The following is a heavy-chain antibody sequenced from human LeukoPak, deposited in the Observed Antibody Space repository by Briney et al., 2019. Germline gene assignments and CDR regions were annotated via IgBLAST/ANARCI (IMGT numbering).Heavy chain of an antibody. D-gene: IGHD6-6*01. CDR1: GFTVSSNY. Sequence: PGGSLRLSCAASGFTVSSNYMSWVRQAPGKGLEWVSSISSSSSYIYYADSVKGRFTISRDNAKNSLYLQMNSLRAEDTAVYYCAREVEYSSSSIDLGYWGQGTLVTVSS. V-gene: IGHV3-21*01. CDR2: ISSSSSYI. J-gene: IGHJ4*02. CDR3: AREVEYSSSSIDLGY.